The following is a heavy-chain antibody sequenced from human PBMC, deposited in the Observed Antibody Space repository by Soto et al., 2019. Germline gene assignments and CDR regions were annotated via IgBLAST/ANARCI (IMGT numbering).Heavy chain of an antibody. CDR3: ARRVRAGEVVTANNWLDP. J-gene: IGHJ5*02. CDR1: GDSISSYY. Sequence: SETLSLTCTVSGDSISSYYWNWIRQPPGKGLEWIGHVFNSGSTGYNPSLNSRVTISVDTSKNLFSLKLSSVTAADTAVYYCARRVRAGEVVTANNWLDPWGQGTLVTVSS. CDR2: VFNSGST. V-gene: IGHV4-4*09. D-gene: IGHD3-22*01.